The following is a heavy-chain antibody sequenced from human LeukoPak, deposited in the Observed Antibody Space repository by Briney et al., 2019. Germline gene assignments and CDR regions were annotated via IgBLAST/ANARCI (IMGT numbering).Heavy chain of an antibody. CDR3: ARQAGYSTGWYGGYYFDH. D-gene: IGHD6-19*01. Sequence: ASVKVPCKASGYTFTSYGISWVRQAPGQGPEWMGWIAVYNGDTKFLQKFQGRVTLTTDASTNTAYMELRSLTSDDTAVYYCARQAGYSTGWYGGYYFDHWGQGTPVTVSA. CDR1: GYTFTSYG. CDR2: IAVYNGDT. J-gene: IGHJ4*02. V-gene: IGHV1-18*01.